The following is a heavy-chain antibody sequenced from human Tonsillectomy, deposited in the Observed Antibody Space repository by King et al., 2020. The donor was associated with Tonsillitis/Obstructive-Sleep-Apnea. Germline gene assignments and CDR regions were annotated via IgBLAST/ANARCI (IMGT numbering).Heavy chain of an antibody. Sequence: VQLVESGGGLVKPGGSLRLSCAASGFTFSNAWMNWVRQAPGKGLEWVGRIKSKTDGGTTDYAAPVKGRFTISRDDSKNTLYLQMNSLKTEDTAVYYCTTNGQYCSSTSCYHFDYWGQGTLVPVSS. CDR3: TTNGQYCSSTSCYHFDY. D-gene: IGHD2-2*01. J-gene: IGHJ4*02. CDR1: GFTFSNAW. CDR2: IKSKTDGGTT. V-gene: IGHV3-15*07.